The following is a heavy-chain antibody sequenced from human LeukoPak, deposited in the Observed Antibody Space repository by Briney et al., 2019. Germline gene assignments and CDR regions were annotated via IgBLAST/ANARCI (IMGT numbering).Heavy chain of an antibody. CDR3: ARDPPSYSSGWLTSP. Sequence: PSENLSLTCTVPGGSISSSSYYWGWIRQPPGKGLEWIGSIYYSGSTYYNPSLKSRVTISVDTSKNQFSLKLSSVTAADTAVYYCARDPPSYSSGWLTSPWRQGTLVTVSS. D-gene: IGHD6-19*01. CDR2: IYYSGST. CDR1: GGSISSSSYY. J-gene: IGHJ5*02. V-gene: IGHV4-39*07.